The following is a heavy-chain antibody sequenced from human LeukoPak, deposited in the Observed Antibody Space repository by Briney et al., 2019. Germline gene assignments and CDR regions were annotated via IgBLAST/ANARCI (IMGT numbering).Heavy chain of an antibody. J-gene: IGHJ3*02. Sequence: SQTLSLTCTVSGGSVSSGGYYWSWIRQHPGKGLEWIGYIYYSGSTYYNPSLKSRVTISVDTSKNQFSLKLSSVTAADTAVYYCARDRPQYYYDSSGSWAFDIWGQGTMVTVSS. CDR3: ARDRPQYYYDSSGSWAFDI. CDR2: IYYSGST. V-gene: IGHV4-31*03. CDR1: GGSVSSGGYY. D-gene: IGHD3-22*01.